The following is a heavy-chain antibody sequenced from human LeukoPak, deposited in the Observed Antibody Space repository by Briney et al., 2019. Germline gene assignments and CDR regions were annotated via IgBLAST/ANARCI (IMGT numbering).Heavy chain of an antibody. CDR2: ISSSSSYI. J-gene: IGHJ4*02. D-gene: IGHD5-24*01. V-gene: IGHV3-21*01. CDR3: AIIPIGRY. CDR1: GFTFSSYW. Sequence: PGGSLRLSCAASGFTFSSYWMHWVRQAPGKELEWVSSISSSSSYIYYADSVKGRFTISRDNAKNSLYLQMNSLRAEDTAVYYCAIIPIGRYWGQGTLVTVSS.